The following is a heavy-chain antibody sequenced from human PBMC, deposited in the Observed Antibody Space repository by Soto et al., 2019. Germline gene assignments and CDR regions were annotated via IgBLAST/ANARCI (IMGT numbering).Heavy chain of an antibody. J-gene: IGHJ4*02. CDR3: ARGYGGSYSYYFDY. V-gene: IGHV4-30-4*01. Sequence: PSETLSLTCTVSGGSISSGDYYWSWIRQPPGKGLEWIGYIYYSGSTYYNPSLKSRVTISVDTSKNQFSLKLSSVTAADTAVYYCARGYGGSYSYYFDYWGQGTLVTVSS. CDR2: IYYSGST. D-gene: IGHD1-26*01. CDR1: GGSISSGDYY.